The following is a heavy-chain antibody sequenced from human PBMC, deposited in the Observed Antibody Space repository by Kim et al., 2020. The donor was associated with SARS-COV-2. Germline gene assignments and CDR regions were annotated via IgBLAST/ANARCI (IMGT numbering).Heavy chain of an antibody. CDR1: GFTFSSYS. V-gene: IGHV3-48*02. D-gene: IGHD6-13*01. CDR2: ISSSSSTI. Sequence: GGSLRLSCAASGFTFSSYSMNWVRQAPGKGLEWVSYISSSSSTIYYADSVKGRFTISRDNAKNSLYLQMNSLRDEDTAVYYCARDEEDGCRDSSSWCYPSPWGQGTLVTVSS. CDR3: ARDEEDGCRDSSSWCYPSP. J-gene: IGHJ5*02.